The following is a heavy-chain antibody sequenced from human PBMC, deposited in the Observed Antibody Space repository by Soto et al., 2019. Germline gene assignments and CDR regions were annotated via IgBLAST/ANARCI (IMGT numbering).Heavy chain of an antibody. CDR2: IFSSGRT. CDR3: AKGWDVKYFDK. D-gene: IGHD1-26*01. Sequence: SETLSLTCSVSGASLISSYWSWVRQPAGKGLEWIGHIFSSGRTSYNPSLKSRLTMSIDTSKNLFSLNLSSVTAADTAVYYCAKGWDVKYFDKWGQGTLVTGSS. CDR1: GASLISSY. V-gene: IGHV4-4*07. J-gene: IGHJ4*02.